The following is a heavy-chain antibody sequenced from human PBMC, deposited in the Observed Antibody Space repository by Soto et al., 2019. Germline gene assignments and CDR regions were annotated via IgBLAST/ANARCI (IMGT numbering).Heavy chain of an antibody. Sequence: EVQLVESGGGLVQPGGSLRLSCAASGVVFRNHWMSWVRRAPGKGLEWLANINQAGSGRYHADSVKGRFTISRDNAENSLFLQMNGLRVEDTAVYYCAAIDHGSESWGQGTLVTVSS. CDR1: GVVFRNHW. V-gene: IGHV3-7*01. J-gene: IGHJ5*02. CDR2: INQAGSGR. CDR3: AAIDHGSES. D-gene: IGHD2-2*02.